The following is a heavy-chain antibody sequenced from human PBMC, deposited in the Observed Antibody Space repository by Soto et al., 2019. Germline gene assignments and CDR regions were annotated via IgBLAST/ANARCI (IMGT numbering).Heavy chain of an antibody. J-gene: IGHJ6*02. CDR2: INAGNGNT. CDR3: AREVTMVRGVTRFLYYYGMDV. D-gene: IGHD3-10*01. V-gene: IGHV1-3*01. Sequence: GASVKVSCKASGYTFTSYAMHWVRQAPGQRLEWMGWINAGNGNTKYSQKFQGRVTMTRDTSTSTVYMELSSLRSEDTAVYYCAREVTMVRGVTRFLYYYGMDVWGQGTTVTVSS. CDR1: GYTFTSYA.